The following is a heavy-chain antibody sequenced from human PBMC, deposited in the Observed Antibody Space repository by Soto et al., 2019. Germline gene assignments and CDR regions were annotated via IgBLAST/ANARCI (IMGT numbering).Heavy chain of an antibody. CDR2: FSGSGGST. V-gene: IGHV3-23*01. J-gene: IGHJ6*02. CDR1: GFTFSNYA. D-gene: IGHD3-3*01. CDR3: ARDWTGDTCPCLDV. Sequence: EVQLFESGGGLVQPGGSLRLSCAAAGFTFSNYALTWVRQSPGKGLEWVSTFSGSGGSTYYADSVRGRFTISSDNSKNTLFLHMNSLRVEDTAIYYCARDWTGDTCPCLDVWGQGTTVSVSS.